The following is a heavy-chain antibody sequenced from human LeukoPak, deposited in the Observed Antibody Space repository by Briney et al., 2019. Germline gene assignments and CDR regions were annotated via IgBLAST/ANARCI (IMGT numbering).Heavy chain of an antibody. D-gene: IGHD3-22*01. CDR1: GFTVNTNY. CDR3: ARVGDYYDSSGYYY. Sequence: PGGSLRLSCAASGFTVNTNYMSWVRQAPGKGLEWVANIKQDGSEKYYVDSVKGRFTISRDNAKNSLYLQMNSLRAEDTAVYYCARVGDYYDSSGYYYWGQGTLVTVSS. V-gene: IGHV3-7*01. J-gene: IGHJ4*02. CDR2: IKQDGSEK.